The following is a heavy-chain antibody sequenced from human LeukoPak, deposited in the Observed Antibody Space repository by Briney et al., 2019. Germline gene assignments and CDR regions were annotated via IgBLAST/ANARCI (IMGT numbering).Heavy chain of an antibody. D-gene: IGHD3-9*01. CDR3: ARYSGLFYDILTGKYYFDY. CDR1: GFTFSSNW. CDR2: IKQDGSEK. V-gene: IGHV3-7*01. J-gene: IGHJ4*02. Sequence: GGSLRLSCAASGFTFSSNWMSWVRQAPGKGLEWVANIKQDGSEKYYVDSVKGRFTISRDNDKNSLYLKMNSLRAEDTAVYHCARYSGLFYDILTGKYYFDYWGQGTLVTVSS.